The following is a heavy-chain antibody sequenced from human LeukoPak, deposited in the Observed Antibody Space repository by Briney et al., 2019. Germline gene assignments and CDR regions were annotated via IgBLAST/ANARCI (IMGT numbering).Heavy chain of an antibody. D-gene: IGHD1-20*01. CDR3: ATAPTLTGTTPKPENWFDP. J-gene: IGHJ5*02. CDR1: GYTLTELS. V-gene: IGHV1-24*01. Sequence: ASVKVSCKVSGYTLTELSMHWVRQAPGKGLERMGGFDPEDGETIYAQKFQGRVTMTEDTSTDTAYMELSSLRSEDTAVYYCATAPTLTGTTPKPENWFDPWGQGTLVTVSS. CDR2: FDPEDGET.